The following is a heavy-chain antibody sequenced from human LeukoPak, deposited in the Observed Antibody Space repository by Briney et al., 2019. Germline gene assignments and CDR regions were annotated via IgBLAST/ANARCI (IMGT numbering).Heavy chain of an antibody. CDR3: ARDFGPRMAVAGSLAGFAD. D-gene: IGHD6-19*01. J-gene: IGHJ4*02. CDR1: GFIFGDHS. V-gene: IGHV3-48*01. CDR2: ISSRSTAI. Sequence: GGSLRLSFAASGFIFGDHSMNWARQAPGKGLEWVSYISSRSTAIYYADSVKGRFTISRENSKTTLYLQRNGLRPEDTAVYYCARDFGPRMAVAGSLAGFADWSQGTLVTVSS.